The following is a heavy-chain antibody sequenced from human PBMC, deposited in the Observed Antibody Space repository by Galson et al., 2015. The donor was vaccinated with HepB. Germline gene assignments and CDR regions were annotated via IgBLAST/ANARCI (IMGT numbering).Heavy chain of an antibody. CDR1: GFNVDKAW. J-gene: IGHJ4*02. V-gene: IGHV3-15*01. CDR2: IRSKNDGGET. D-gene: IGHD3-3*01. Sequence: SLRLSCAASGFNVDKAWMSWVRQAPGKGLEWVGRIRSKNDGGETEFGAPMKGRFTISTEDSTNTVSLHMTSLKIEDTGIYYCTPVPTISGVMGDYWGQGTLASVSA. CDR3: TPVPTISGVMGDY.